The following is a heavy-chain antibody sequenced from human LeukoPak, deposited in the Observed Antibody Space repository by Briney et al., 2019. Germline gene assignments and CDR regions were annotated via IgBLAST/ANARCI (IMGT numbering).Heavy chain of an antibody. J-gene: IGHJ3*02. Sequence: SETLSLTCTVSGGSISSASYYWRWIRQPAGKGLEWIGRIYISGSTNYNPSLKSRVTISVDTSKNQFSLKLSSVTAADTAVFYCASLTTADAFDIWGQGTMVTVSS. CDR2: IYISGST. CDR1: GGSISSASYY. D-gene: IGHD3-22*01. CDR3: ASLTTADAFDI. V-gene: IGHV4-61*02.